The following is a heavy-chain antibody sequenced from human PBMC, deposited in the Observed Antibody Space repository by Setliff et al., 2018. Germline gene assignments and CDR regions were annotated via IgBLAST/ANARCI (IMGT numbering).Heavy chain of an antibody. D-gene: IGHD3-9*01. V-gene: IGHV4-34*01. Sequence: ASETLSLTCAVYGGSFSTYYWIWIRQPPGKGLEWIGEINHSGSTNYNPSLKSRVSISPDTSRNQVSLKLSSVTAADTAVYYCARRGADYDILTGDDYWGQGTLVTVSS. CDR2: INHSGST. CDR1: GGSFSTYY. CDR3: ARRGADYDILTGDDY. J-gene: IGHJ4*02.